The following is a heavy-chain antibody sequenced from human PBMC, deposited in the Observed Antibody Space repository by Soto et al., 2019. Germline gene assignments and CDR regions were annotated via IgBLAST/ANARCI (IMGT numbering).Heavy chain of an antibody. D-gene: IGHD1-1*01. CDR3: ATRSAPTTPNWSSFDY. V-gene: IGHV3-23*01. CDR2: ISGSGGST. Sequence: EVQLLESGGGLVQPGGSLRLSCAASGFTFSSYAMSWVRQAPGKGLEWVSAISGSGGSTYYADSVKGRFTISRDNSKNTLYLQMNSLRAEDTAVYYCATRSAPTTPNWSSFDYWGQGTLVIVSS. J-gene: IGHJ4*02. CDR1: GFTFSSYA.